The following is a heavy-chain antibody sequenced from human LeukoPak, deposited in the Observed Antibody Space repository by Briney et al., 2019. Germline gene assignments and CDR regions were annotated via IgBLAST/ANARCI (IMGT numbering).Heavy chain of an antibody. D-gene: IGHD2-2*01. Sequence: SETLSLTCAVSGYSISSGYYWGWSRQPPGKGREWIGSIYHSGSTYYNPSLKRRVTISVDTSKNQFSLKLSSVTAADTAVYYCANPAYCSSTSCSSGYWGEGILVTVSP. CDR1: GYSISSGYY. CDR3: ANPAYCSSTSCSSGY. V-gene: IGHV4-38-2*01. CDR2: IYHSGST. J-gene: IGHJ4*02.